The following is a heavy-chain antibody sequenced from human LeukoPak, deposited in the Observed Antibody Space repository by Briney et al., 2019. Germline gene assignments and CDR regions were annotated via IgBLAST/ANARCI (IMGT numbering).Heavy chain of an antibody. CDR3: ARGSSSSWYGWVSNWFDP. CDR1: GYSISSGYY. J-gene: IGHJ5*02. CDR2: IYHSGNT. V-gene: IGHV4-38-2*02. D-gene: IGHD6-13*01. Sequence: PSETLSLTCTVSGYSISSGYYWGWIRQPPGKGLEWIGNIYHSGNTYYNPSLKSRVTISVDTSKNQFSLKLSSVTAADTAVYYCARGSSSSWYGWVSNWFDPWGQGTLVTVSS.